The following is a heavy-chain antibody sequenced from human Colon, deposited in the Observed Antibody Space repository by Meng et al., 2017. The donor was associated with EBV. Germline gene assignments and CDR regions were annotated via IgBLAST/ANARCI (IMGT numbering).Heavy chain of an antibody. Sequence: QVQVQQWGAGLLMPLDXLSLTCGVYGASFSGYYWSWIRQAPGKGLEWIGEVNPSGSTNYSTSLKSRVTISVDTSKNQFSLRLNSVTAADTAVYYCARVGGLDGYRLGGDYWGQGALVTVSS. CDR1: GASFSGYY. CDR3: ARVGGLDGYRLGGDY. J-gene: IGHJ4*02. CDR2: VNPSGST. V-gene: IGHV4-34*01. D-gene: IGHD5-24*01.